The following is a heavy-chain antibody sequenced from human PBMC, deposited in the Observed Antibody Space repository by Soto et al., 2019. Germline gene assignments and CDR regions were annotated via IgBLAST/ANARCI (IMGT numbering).Heavy chain of an antibody. J-gene: IGHJ5*02. CDR3: AKDYDFWSGYYIGWFDP. V-gene: IGHV3-23*01. CDR1: GFTFSSYA. Sequence: GGSLRLSCAASGFTFSSYAMSWVRQAPGKGLEWVSAISGSGGSTYYADSVKGRFTISRDNSKNTLYLQMNSLRAEDTAVYYCAKDYDFWSGYYIGWFDPWGQGTLVTVSS. D-gene: IGHD3-3*01. CDR2: ISGSGGST.